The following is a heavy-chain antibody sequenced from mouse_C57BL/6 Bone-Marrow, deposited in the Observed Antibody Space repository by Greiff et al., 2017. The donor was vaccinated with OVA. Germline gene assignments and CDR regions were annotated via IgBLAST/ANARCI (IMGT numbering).Heavy chain of an antibody. CDR2: IDPSDSYT. CDR3: ARGGLLLHY. J-gene: IGHJ2*01. D-gene: IGHD1-1*01. V-gene: IGHV1-69*01. Sequence: QLQQPGAELVMPGASVKLSCKASGYTFTSYWMHWVKQRPGQGLEWIGEIDPSDSYTNYNQKFKGKSTLTVDKSSSTAYMQLSSLTSEDSAVYYCARGGLLLHYWGQGTTLTVSS. CDR1: GYTFTSYW.